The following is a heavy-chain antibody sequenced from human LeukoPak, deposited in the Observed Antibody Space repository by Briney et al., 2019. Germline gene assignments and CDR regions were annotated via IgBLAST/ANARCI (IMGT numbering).Heavy chain of an antibody. CDR2: IYSGGST. CDR3: ARDTRGSGISYGMDV. V-gene: IGHV3-53*04. Sequence: GGSLRLSCAASGFTVISSYMSWVRQAPGKGLEWVSVIYSGGSTYYADSVKGRFTISRHNSKNTLYLQMNSLRAEDTAVYYCARDTRGSGISYGMDVWGQGTTVTVSS. D-gene: IGHD3-10*01. CDR1: GFTVISSY. J-gene: IGHJ6*02.